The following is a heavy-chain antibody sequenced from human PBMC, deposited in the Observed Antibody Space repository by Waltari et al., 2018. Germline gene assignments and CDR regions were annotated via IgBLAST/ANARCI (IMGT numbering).Heavy chain of an antibody. Sequence: QVQLVQSGAEVTKPGSSVKVSCKASGGTFSSYAISWVRQAPGQGLEWMGGIIPIFGTANYAQKFQGRVTITADESTSTAYMELSSLRSEDTAVYYCGTTGVAGTDLSHWGQGTLVTVSS. J-gene: IGHJ4*02. CDR1: GGTFSSYA. CDR2: IIPIFGTA. D-gene: IGHD6-19*01. V-gene: IGHV1-69*01. CDR3: GTTGVAGTDLSH.